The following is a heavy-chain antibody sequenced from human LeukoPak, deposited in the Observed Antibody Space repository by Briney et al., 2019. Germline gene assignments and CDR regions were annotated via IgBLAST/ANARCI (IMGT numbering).Heavy chain of an antibody. CDR3: ARFSTVTGFGY. D-gene: IGHD4-17*01. V-gene: IGHV3-9*03. CDR1: GFTFDDYA. Sequence: PGGSLRLSCAASGFTFDDYAMHWVRQAPGKGLEWVSGISWNSGSIGYADSVKGRFTISRDNAKSSLYLQMNSLRAEDMALYYCARFSTVTGFGYWGQGTLVTVSS. J-gene: IGHJ4*02. CDR2: ISWNSGSI.